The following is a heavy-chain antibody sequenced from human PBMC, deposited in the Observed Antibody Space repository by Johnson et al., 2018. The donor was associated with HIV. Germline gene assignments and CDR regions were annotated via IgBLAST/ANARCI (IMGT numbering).Heavy chain of an antibody. CDR2: ISYDGSNK. V-gene: IGHV3-30*04. CDR3: ARGIIVSPDAFDF. J-gene: IGHJ3*01. Sequence: QVQLVESGGGVVQPGRSPRLSCVVSGFNFSSYDIDWVRQAPGKGLEWLAAISYDGSNKFYADSVQGRFTISRDNSKNTLYLQMNSLRREDTAVYYCARGIIVSPDAFDFWGLGTRVTVSS. D-gene: IGHD5/OR15-5a*01. CDR1: GFNFSSYD.